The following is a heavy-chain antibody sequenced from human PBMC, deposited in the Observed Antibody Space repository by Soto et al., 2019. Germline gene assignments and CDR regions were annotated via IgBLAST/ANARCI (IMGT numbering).Heavy chain of an antibody. CDR3: ATGQAARDAFDI. V-gene: IGHV1-24*01. CDR1: GCTLTELS. J-gene: IGHJ3*02. CDR2: FDPEDGET. Sequence: ASVKVSCKVSGCTLTELSMHWVRQAPGKGLEWMGGFDPEDGETIYAQKFQGRVTMTEDTSTDTAYMELSSLRSEDTAVYYCATGQAARDAFDIWGQGTMVTVSS. D-gene: IGHD6-13*01.